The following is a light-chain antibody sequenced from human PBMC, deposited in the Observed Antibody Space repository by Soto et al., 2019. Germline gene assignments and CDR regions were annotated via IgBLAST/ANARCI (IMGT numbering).Light chain of an antibody. Sequence: EIVLTQSPATLSLSPGERATLSCRASQSVSSYLAWYPQRPGQAPRLLIYDASNRATGIPARFIGSGSGTDFSLTVSSLEPEDFAVYYCEQRTNWPPLTFGGVTEVEIK. V-gene: IGKV3-11*01. CDR3: EQRTNWPPLT. J-gene: IGKJ4*01. CDR1: QSVSSY. CDR2: DAS.